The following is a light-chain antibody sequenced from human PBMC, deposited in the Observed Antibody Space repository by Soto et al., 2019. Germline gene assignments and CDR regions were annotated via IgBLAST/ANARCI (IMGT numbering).Light chain of an antibody. CDR2: GAS. Sequence: DIQMTPSPSSLSASVVDRVTITCRASQYIGDFLNWYQQTPGKAPKLLIFGASNLHIGVPSRFSGSGSGTEFTLTISSLQPDDFATYYCQHYNSYSEAFGQGTKVDIK. V-gene: IGKV1-5*01. CDR3: QHYNSYSEA. J-gene: IGKJ1*01. CDR1: QYIGDF.